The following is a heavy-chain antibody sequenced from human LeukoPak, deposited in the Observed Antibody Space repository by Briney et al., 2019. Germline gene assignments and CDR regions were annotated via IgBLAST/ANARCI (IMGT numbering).Heavy chain of an antibody. CDR3: ARDTPPSYYHYMDV. CDR1: GFTFSSYE. V-gene: IGHV3-48*03. CDR2: ISGGDSTI. Sequence: GGSLRLSCAASGFTFSSYEMNWVRQAPGNGLEWVSYISGGDSTIYYADSVKGRFTISRDNAKNSLYLQMNSLRAEDTAVYYCARDTPPSYYHYMDVWGKGTTVTVSS. J-gene: IGHJ6*03.